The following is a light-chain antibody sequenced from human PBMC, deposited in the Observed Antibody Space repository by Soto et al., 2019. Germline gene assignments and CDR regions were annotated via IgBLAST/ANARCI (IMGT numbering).Light chain of an antibody. CDR1: SSDVGRYNY. J-gene: IGLJ1*01. Sequence: QSVLTQPSSVSVSPGQSITLSCPGTSSDVGRYNYVSWYQQHPGKAPKLIIYDVSNRPSGVSNRFSGSKSGNTASLTISGLQAEDEADYYCNSYTSSSTYVFGTGTKVTVL. CDR2: DVS. CDR3: NSYTSSSTYV. V-gene: IGLV2-14*01.